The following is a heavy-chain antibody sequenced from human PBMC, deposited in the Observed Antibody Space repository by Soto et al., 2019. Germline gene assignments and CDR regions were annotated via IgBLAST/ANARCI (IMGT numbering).Heavy chain of an antibody. CDR1: GFTVSSNY. Sequence: EVQLVESGGGLIQPGGSLRLSCAASGFTVSSNYMSWVRQAPGKGLEWVSVIYSGGSTYYADSVKGRFTISRDNSKNKLNLQMNSLRAEDTAVYYCARDRGTRAAAGPRYGMDVWGQGTTVTVSS. CDR3: ARDRGTRAAAGPRYGMDV. J-gene: IGHJ6*02. D-gene: IGHD6-13*01. CDR2: IYSGGST. V-gene: IGHV3-53*01.